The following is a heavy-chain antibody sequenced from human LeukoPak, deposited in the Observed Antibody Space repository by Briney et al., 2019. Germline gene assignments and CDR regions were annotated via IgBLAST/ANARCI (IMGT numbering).Heavy chain of an antibody. V-gene: IGHV4-59*08. D-gene: IGHD6-19*01. CDR2: IYYSGST. Sequence: SSETLSLTCTVSGGSISSYFWSWIRQPPGKGLEWIGYIYYSGSTNYNPSLKSRVTMSVDTPKNQFSLKLCSVTAADAAVYYCARIDRAVAGTIDYWGQGTLVTVSS. CDR1: GGSISSYF. J-gene: IGHJ4*02. CDR3: ARIDRAVAGTIDY.